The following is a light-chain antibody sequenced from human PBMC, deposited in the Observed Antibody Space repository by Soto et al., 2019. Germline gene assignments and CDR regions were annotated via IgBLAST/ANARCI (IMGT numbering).Light chain of an antibody. CDR2: LGS. CDR1: QSLLHINGYNY. J-gene: IGKJ2*01. CDR3: MQALQTPNT. Sequence: DIVMTQSPLSLPVTPGEPASISCRSSQSLLHINGYNYLDWYLQKPGQSPQLLIYLGSNRASGVPDRVSGSRSGTDFTLKISRVEAEDVGVYYCMQALQTPNTFGQGTKLEIK. V-gene: IGKV2-28*01.